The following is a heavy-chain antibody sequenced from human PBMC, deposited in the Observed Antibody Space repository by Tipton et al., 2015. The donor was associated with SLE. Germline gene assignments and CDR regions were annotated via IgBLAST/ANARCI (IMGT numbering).Heavy chain of an antibody. CDR3: ASRLN. V-gene: IGHV3-9*01. CDR1: GFTLDDRA. J-gene: IGHJ1*01. Sequence: SLRLSCAVSGFTLDDRAMHWVRQAPGKGLEWVSGISWNGGTVDYSDSVKGRFSISRDNSKNLLYLQMNSLRVEDTAVYFCASRLNWGQGTLVTVSP. CDR2: ISWNGGTV.